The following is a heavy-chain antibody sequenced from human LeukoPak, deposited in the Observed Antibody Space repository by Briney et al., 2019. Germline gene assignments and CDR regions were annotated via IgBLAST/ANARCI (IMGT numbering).Heavy chain of an antibody. D-gene: IGHD6-6*01. Sequence: ASVKVSCKVSGYTLTELSMHWVRQAPGKGLEWMGGFDPEDGETIYAQKFQGRVTMTEDTSTDTAYMELSSLRSEDTAAYYCATDLIAARPEFDYWGQGTLVTVSS. V-gene: IGHV1-24*01. CDR3: ATDLIAARPEFDY. CDR2: FDPEDGET. J-gene: IGHJ4*02. CDR1: GYTLTELS.